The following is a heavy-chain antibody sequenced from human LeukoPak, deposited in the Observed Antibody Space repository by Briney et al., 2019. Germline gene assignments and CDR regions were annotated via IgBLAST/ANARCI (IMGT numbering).Heavy chain of an antibody. CDR3: ARVTSEVPYYYDSSGQVLDY. V-gene: IGHV1-2*02. CDR2: INPNSGGT. D-gene: IGHD3-22*01. J-gene: IGHJ4*02. CDR1: GYTFTGYY. Sequence: ASVKVSCKASGYTFTGYYMRWVRQAPGQGLEWMGWINPNSGGTNYAQKFQGRVTMTRDTSISTAYMELSRLRSDDTAVYYCARVTSEVPYYYDSSGQVLDYWGQGTLVTVSS.